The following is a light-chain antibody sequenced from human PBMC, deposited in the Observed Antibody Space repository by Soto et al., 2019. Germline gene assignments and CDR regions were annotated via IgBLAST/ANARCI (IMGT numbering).Light chain of an antibody. Sequence: QSALTQPASVSGSPGQSITISCTGTSSDVGAYNYVSWYQQHPGKAPKLMISEVSNRPSGISNRFSGSKSGNTASLTISGLQAEDEADYYCNSYTISSTWVFGGGTKLTV. CDR1: SSDVGAYNY. J-gene: IGLJ3*02. CDR3: NSYTISSTWV. V-gene: IGLV2-14*01. CDR2: EVS.